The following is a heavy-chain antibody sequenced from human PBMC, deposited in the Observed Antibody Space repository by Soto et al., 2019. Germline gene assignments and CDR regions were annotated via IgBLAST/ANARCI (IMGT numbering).Heavy chain of an antibody. D-gene: IGHD3-10*01. J-gene: IGHJ4*02. CDR3: ARVRGVTYFDP. V-gene: IGHV4-59*08. CDR2: IYYSGST. Sequence: SETLSLTCTVSGGSISSYYWSWIRQPPGKGLEWIGYIYYSGSTNYNPSLKSRVTMSVDTSKNQFSLKLSSVTAADTAVYYCARVRGVTYFDPWGQGTLVTVSS. CDR1: GGSISSYY.